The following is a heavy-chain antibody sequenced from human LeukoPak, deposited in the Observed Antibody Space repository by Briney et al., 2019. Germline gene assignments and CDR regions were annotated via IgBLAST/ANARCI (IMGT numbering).Heavy chain of an antibody. CDR1: GYTFSTYD. D-gene: IGHD4-23*01. CDR2: MNPNSGNT. Sequence: ASVKVSCKASGYTFSTYDINWVRQATGQGLEWLGWMNPNSGNTGYAQKFQGRATITRNNSISTVYMELSSLRSDDTAVYYCARRLGLRWDLQAFDIWGQGTMVIVSS. V-gene: IGHV1-8*03. CDR3: ARRLGLRWDLQAFDI. J-gene: IGHJ3*02.